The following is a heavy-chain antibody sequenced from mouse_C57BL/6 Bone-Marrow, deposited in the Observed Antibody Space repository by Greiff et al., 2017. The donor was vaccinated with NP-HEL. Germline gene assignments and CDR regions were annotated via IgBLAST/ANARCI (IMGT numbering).Heavy chain of an antibody. CDR3: ASPPYYYGSSGGYFDY. V-gene: IGHV1-55*01. CDR2: IYPGSGST. CDR1: GYTFTSYW. D-gene: IGHD1-1*01. J-gene: IGHJ2*01. Sequence: VQLQQSGAELVKPGASVKMSCKASGYTFTSYWITWVKQRPGQGLEWIGDIYPGSGSTNYNEKFKSKATLTVDTSSSTAYMQLSSLTSEDSAVYYCASPPYYYGSSGGYFDYWGQGTTLTVSS.